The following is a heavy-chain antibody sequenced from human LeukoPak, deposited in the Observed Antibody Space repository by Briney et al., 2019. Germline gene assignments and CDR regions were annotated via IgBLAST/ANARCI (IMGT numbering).Heavy chain of an antibody. CDR3: AREGNWNDWPE. J-gene: IGHJ4*02. CDR1: GGTFISYA. D-gene: IGHD1-1*01. CDR2: IIPIFGTA. Sequence: GASVKVSCKASGGTFISYAISWVRQAPGQGLEWMGGIIPIFGTANYAQKFQGRVTITADESTSTAYMELSSLRSEDTAVYYCAREGNWNDWPEWGQGTLVTVSS. V-gene: IGHV1-69*13.